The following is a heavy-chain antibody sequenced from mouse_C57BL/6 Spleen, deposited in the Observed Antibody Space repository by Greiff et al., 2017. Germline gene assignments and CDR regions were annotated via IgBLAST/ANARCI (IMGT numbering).Heavy chain of an antibody. CDR2: INYDGSST. CDR3: ARGLGFAY. J-gene: IGHJ3*01. Sequence: EVKLVESEGGLVQPGSSMQLSCTASGFTFSDYYMACVRQVPEKGLEWVANINYDGSSTYYLDSLKSRFIISRDNAKNILYLQMSSLKSEDTATYYCARGLGFAYWGQGTLVTVSA. CDR1: GFTFSDYY. V-gene: IGHV5-16*01.